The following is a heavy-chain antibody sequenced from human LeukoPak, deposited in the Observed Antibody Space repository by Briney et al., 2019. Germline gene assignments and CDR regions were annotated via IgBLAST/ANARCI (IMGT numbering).Heavy chain of an antibody. CDR1: GLSLSTSGVG. D-gene: IGHD2-21*01. CDR2: ICWNNDM. CDR3: AYSLKADYCGGDCYNTYYFDY. J-gene: IGHJ4*02. V-gene: IGHV2-5*01. Sequence: SGPTLVNPTQTLTLTCTFSGLSLSTSGVGVGWIRQPPGKALEWLALICWNNDMRYSPSLKSRLTITKDTSKNQVVLTMTNMDPVDTATYYCAYSLKADYCGGDCYNTYYFDYWGQGTLVTVSS.